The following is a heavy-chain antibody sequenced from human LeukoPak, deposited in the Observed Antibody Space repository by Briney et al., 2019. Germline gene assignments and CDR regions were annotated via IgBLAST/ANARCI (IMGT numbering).Heavy chain of an antibody. Sequence: GGSLRLSCTASGFIFLSYAMSWVRQAPGKGLEWVSGISGSGGNTHYADSVKGQFIISRDNSKHTLYLQMNSLRTEDTAVYYCRALGPYYFDYWGQGTLVTVSS. D-gene: IGHD7-27*01. V-gene: IGHV3-23*01. CDR1: GFIFLSYA. CDR2: ISGSGGNT. J-gene: IGHJ4*02. CDR3: RALGPYYFDY.